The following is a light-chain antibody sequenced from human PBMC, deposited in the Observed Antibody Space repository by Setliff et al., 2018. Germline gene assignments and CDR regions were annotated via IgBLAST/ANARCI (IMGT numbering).Light chain of an antibody. CDR2: EVS. CDR3: CSYAGNSLEV. V-gene: IGLV2-23*02. J-gene: IGLJ1*01. CDR1: SSDIGNYDL. Sequence: QSVLTQPASVSGSPGQSITISCTGTSSDIGNYDLFSWYQHSPGEAPNLLIYEVSERPSGVSNRFSGSKSGNTASLTISGLQAEDGADYSCCSYAGNSLEVCGTGTKGTV.